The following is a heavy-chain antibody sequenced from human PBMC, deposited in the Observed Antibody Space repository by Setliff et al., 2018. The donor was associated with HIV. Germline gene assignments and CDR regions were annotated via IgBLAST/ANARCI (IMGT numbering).Heavy chain of an antibody. CDR2: IYASGST. CDR1: GGSISSYY. CDR3: ARYTSKVDWFDP. V-gene: IGHV4-4*08. Sequence: SETLSLTCTVSGGSISSYYWSWIRQPPGKGLEWIGYIYASGSTNYSPSLKSRVTISVDTSKNQFSLKLKSVTASDTAVYYCARYTSKVDWFDPWGQGTLVTVSS. D-gene: IGHD2-2*02. J-gene: IGHJ5*02.